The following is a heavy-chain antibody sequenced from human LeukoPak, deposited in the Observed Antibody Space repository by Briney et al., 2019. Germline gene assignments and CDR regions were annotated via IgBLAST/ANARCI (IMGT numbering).Heavy chain of an antibody. CDR3: AKDVGATLSYFDY. J-gene: IGHJ4*02. CDR1: GFTFSSYS. D-gene: IGHD1-26*01. CDR2: ISSSSSTI. V-gene: IGHV3-48*04. Sequence: GGSLRLSCAASGFTFSSYSMNWVRQAPGKGLEWVSYISSSSSTIYYADSVKGRFTISRDNAKNSLYLQMNSLRAEDTALYYCAKDVGATLSYFDYWGQGTLVTVSS.